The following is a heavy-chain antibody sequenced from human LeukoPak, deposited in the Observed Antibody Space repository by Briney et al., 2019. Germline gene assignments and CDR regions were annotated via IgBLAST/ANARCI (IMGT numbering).Heavy chain of an antibody. CDR2: ISYAGGNK. J-gene: IGHJ6*02. V-gene: IGHV3-30*03. CDR1: GFTFSSYG. Sequence: GRSLRLSCSASGFTFSSYGMQWARQAPGKGLEWVAVISYAGGNKYYGDSVKGRFTISRDNSKNTLYLQMNSLRVEDTAVYYCARDLCGDPDYRFCYYGMDVWGQGTTVTVSS. D-gene: IGHD4-17*01. CDR3: ARDLCGDPDYRFCYYGMDV.